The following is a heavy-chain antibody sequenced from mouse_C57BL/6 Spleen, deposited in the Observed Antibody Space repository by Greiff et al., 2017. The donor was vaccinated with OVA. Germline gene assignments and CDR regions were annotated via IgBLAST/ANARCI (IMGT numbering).Heavy chain of an antibody. CDR2: IYIGNGYT. CDR1: GYSFTSYG. Sequence: EVQLQQSGAELVRPGPSVKMSCKTSGYSFTSYGINWVKQRPGQGLEWIGYIYIGNGYTEYNEKFKGKATLTSDTSSSTAYMQLSSLTSEDSAIYFCARPSPNWDEGLRFGYWGQGTTLTVSS. J-gene: IGHJ2*01. D-gene: IGHD4-1*01. CDR3: ARPSPNWDEGLRFGY. V-gene: IGHV1-58*01.